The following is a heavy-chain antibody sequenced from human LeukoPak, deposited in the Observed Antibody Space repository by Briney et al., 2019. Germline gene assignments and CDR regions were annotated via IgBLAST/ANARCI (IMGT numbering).Heavy chain of an antibody. Sequence: GGSLRLSCAASGFTFSDSYMTWVRQAPGRGVEWVAYISGSGHDINYSDSVKGRFTISRDNAKNSLYLQMSSLRVEDTAVYYCTRDPRHFDSCGQGTLVTVSS. CDR1: GFTFSDSY. J-gene: IGHJ5*01. D-gene: IGHD6-6*01. CDR3: TRDPRHFDS. V-gene: IGHV3-11*04. CDR2: ISGSGHDI.